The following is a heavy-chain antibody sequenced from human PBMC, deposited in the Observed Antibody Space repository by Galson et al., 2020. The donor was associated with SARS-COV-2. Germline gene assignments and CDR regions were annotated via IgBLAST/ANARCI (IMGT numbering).Heavy chain of an antibody. V-gene: IGHV4-39*01. J-gene: IGHJ5*02. CDR3: ARQRCFNWLDP. D-gene: IGHD3-16*01. CDR1: GGSISSSSFS. CDR2: IYYSGST. Sequence: SETLSLTCTVSGGSISSSSFSWGWIRQPPGKGLEWIGTIYYSGSTYYSPSLKSRVTISVDTSKNQFSLKLSSVTAADTAVYYCARQRCFNWLDPWGQGTLVTVSS.